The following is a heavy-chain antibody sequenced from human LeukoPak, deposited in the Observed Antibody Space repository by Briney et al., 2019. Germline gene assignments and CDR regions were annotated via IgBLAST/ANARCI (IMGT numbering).Heavy chain of an antibody. CDR2: LHPTGSST. D-gene: IGHD5-18*01. CDR1: LYTFSGDY. CDR3: ARDGLDTAMLYNFFSP. Sequence: ASVKISCKASLYTFSGDYIHWLRQAPGQGLEWMGVLHPTGSSTNYAQKFQGRVTMTRDTSTSTVYMELRGLTSEDTAVYYCARDGLDTAMLYNFFSPWGPGTLVTVSS. V-gene: IGHV1-46*01. J-gene: IGHJ5*02.